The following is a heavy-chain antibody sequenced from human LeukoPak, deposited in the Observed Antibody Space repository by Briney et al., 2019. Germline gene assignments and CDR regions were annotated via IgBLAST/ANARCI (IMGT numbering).Heavy chain of an antibody. D-gene: IGHD2-21*02. CDR1: GFTVSSNY. J-gene: IGHJ2*01. CDR3: ARKLLLRWYFDL. Sequence: GGSLRLSCAASGFTVSSNYMSWVRQAPGKGLEWVSVIYNSGRTYYADSVKGRFTISRDNSKNTLYLQMNSLRAEDTAVYYCARKLLLRWYFDLWGRGTLVTVSS. V-gene: IGHV3-66*01. CDR2: IYNSGRT.